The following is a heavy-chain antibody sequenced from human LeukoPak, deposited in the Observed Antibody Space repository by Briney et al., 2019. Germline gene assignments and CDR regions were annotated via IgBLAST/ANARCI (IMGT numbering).Heavy chain of an antibody. CDR1: GFTFSSYG. V-gene: IGHV3-30*18. CDR3: AKISTGSSGRDY. Sequence: GGSLRLSCAASGFTFSSYGMHWVRQAPGKGLEWVAVISYDGSNKYYADSVKGRFTISRDNSKNTLYLQMNSLRAEDTAVYYCAKISTGSSGRDYWGQGTLVTVSS. J-gene: IGHJ4*02. CDR2: ISYDGSNK. D-gene: IGHD6-19*01.